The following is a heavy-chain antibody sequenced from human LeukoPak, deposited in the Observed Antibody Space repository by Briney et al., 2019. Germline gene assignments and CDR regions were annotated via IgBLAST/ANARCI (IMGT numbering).Heavy chain of an antibody. D-gene: IGHD3-3*01. V-gene: IGHV3-21*01. J-gene: IGHJ4*02. Sequence: PGGSLRLSCAASGFTFSSYSMNWVRQAPGKGLEWVSSISSSSSYIYYADSVKGRFTISRDNAKNSLYLQMNSLGAEDTAVYYCARGFGYDFGLYFDYWGQGTLVTVSS. CDR2: ISSSSSYI. CDR1: GFTFSSYS. CDR3: ARGFGYDFGLYFDY.